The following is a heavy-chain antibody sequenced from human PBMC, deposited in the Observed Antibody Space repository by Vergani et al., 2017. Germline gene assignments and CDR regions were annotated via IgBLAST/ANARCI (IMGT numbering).Heavy chain of an antibody. CDR3: QTMVRGGYYYGMDV. V-gene: IGHV1-18*04. J-gene: IGHJ6*02. D-gene: IGHD3-10*01. Sequence: QVQLVQSESEVKKPGSSVKVSCKSSGGTFTSHPISWVRQAPGQGLEWMGGISAYNGNTNYAQKLQGRVTMTTDTSTSTAYMELRSLRSDDTAVYYCQTMVRGGYYYGMDVWGQGTTVTVSS. CDR1: GGTFTSHP. CDR2: ISAYNGNT.